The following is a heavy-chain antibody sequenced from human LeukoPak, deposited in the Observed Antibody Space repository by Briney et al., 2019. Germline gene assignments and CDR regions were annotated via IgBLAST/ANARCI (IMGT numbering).Heavy chain of an antibody. Sequence: PGGSLRLSCAASGFTFSSYAMSWVRQAPGKGLEWVSAISGSGGSTYYADSVKGRFTISRDNSKNTLYLQMNSLRAEDTAVYYCARGGASRYYYYYGMDVWGQGTTVTVSS. D-gene: IGHD2-15*01. CDR2: ISGSGGST. V-gene: IGHV3-23*01. CDR1: GFTFSSYA. J-gene: IGHJ6*02. CDR3: ARGGASRYYYYYGMDV.